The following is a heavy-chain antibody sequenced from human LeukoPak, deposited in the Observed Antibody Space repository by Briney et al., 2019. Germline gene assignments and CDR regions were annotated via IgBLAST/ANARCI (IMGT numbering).Heavy chain of an antibody. D-gene: IGHD6-13*01. V-gene: IGHV1-18*01. CDR2: ISAYNGNT. CDR1: GYTFTSYG. J-gene: IGHJ5*02. CDR3: SRDPLRYSSSPGRYNWFDP. Sequence: ASVKVSCKASGYTFTSYGISWVRQAPGQGLEWIGWISAYNGNTNYAQKLQGRVTMTTDTSTSTAYMELRSLRSDDTAVYYCSRDPLRYSSSPGRYNWFDPWGQGTLVTVSS.